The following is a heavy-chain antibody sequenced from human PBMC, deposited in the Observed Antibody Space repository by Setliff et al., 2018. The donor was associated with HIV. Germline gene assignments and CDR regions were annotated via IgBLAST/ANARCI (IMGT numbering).Heavy chain of an antibody. CDR3: ARDEEVVVTAIRDYYYYYMDV. CDR1: GGSITNSNYY. V-gene: IGHV4-39*02. CDR2: IYYTENT. Sequence: KTSETLSLTCTVSGGSITNSNYYWGWFRQPPGKGLEWIGTIYYTENTYYNPSLKSRVTMSVDTSKNQFSLKLRSVTAADTAVYYCARDEEVVVTAIRDYYYYYMDVWGKGTTVTVSS. J-gene: IGHJ6*03. D-gene: IGHD2-21*02.